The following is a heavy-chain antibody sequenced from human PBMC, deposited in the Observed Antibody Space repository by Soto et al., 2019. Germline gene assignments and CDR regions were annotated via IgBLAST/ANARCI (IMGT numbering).Heavy chain of an antibody. CDR1: GLSVSFSGMC. V-gene: IGHV2-70*03. Sequence: SGPTLVNPTQTLTQTCTLSGLSVSFSGMCVSWIRQPPGKAKEWLARIDWVDEKFLKTPLQTRLTISRGTSKNQVVLTMTDMDPADTAVYFCARERISMVRGTNWFDPWGQGTLVTVSS. CDR2: IDWVDEK. J-gene: IGHJ5*02. D-gene: IGHD3-10*01. CDR3: ARERISMVRGTNWFDP.